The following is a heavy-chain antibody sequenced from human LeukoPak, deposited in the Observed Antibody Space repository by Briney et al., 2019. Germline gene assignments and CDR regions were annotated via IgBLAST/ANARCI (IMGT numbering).Heavy chain of an antibody. Sequence: SETLSLTCTVSGGSISSYYWSWIRQPPGKGLEWIGYIYYSGSTNYNPSLKSRVTISVDTSKNQFSLKLSSVTAADTAVYYCARVGYCDYYYYGMDVWGQGTTVTVSS. CDR2: IYYSGST. CDR3: ARVGYCDYYYYGMDV. J-gene: IGHJ6*02. CDR1: GGSISSYY. D-gene: IGHD3-22*01. V-gene: IGHV4-59*01.